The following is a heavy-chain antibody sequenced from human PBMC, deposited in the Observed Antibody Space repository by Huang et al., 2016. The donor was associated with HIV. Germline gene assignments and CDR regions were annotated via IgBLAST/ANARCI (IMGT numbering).Heavy chain of an antibody. V-gene: IGHV3-30*18. J-gene: IGHJ4*02. D-gene: IGHD6-19*01. CDR1: GFIFSSYG. Sequence: QVQLVESGGGVVQPGRSLRLSCAASGFIFSSYGMHWVRQDAGKGLEWVAVISDDGMNNYYADSVKGRSTISRDNSKNTGYLQMNSLRAEDTAVYYCAKDHVAAVAGRRGWGFDYWGQGTLVTVSS. CDR3: AKDHVAAVAGRRGWGFDY. CDR2: ISDDGMNN.